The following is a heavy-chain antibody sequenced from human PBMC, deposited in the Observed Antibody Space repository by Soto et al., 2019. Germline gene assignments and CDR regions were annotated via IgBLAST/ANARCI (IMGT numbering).Heavy chain of an antibody. Sequence: VKVSCKASGGTFSSYAISWVRQAPGQGLEWVGGIIPIFGTANYAQKFQGRVTITADESTSTAYMELSSLRSEDTAVYYCARVGVVVTRGWFDPWGQGTLVTVSS. D-gene: IGHD2-21*02. CDR2: IIPIFGTA. V-gene: IGHV1-69*01. CDR1: GGTFSSYA. J-gene: IGHJ5*02. CDR3: ARVGVVVTRGWFDP.